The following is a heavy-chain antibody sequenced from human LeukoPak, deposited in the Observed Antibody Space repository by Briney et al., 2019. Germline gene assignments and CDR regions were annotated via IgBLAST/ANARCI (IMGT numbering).Heavy chain of an antibody. J-gene: IGHJ4*02. CDR1: GGSFSGYY. CDR3: ARGYYGSGSYSDY. CDR2: INHSGST. Sequence: SETLSLTCAVYGGSFSGYYWSWIRQPPGKGLERIGEINHSGSTNYNPSLKSRVTISVDTSKNQFSLKLSSVTAADTAVYYCARGYYGSGSYSDYWGQGTLVTVSS. D-gene: IGHD3-10*01. V-gene: IGHV4-34*01.